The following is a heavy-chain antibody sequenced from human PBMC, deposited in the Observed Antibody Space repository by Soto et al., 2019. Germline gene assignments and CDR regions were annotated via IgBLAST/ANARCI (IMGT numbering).Heavy chain of an antibody. CDR3: ARDRMVRKELLCPDY. Sequence: ASVKVSCKASGGTFSSYAISWVRQAPGQGLEWMGGISPYFGNTNYAQKFQGRVTMTTDTSTSTAYMELRSLRSDDTAVYYCARDRMVRKELLCPDYWGQGTLVTV. CDR1: GGTFSSYA. D-gene: IGHD1-7*01. CDR2: ISPYFGNT. J-gene: IGHJ4*02. V-gene: IGHV1-18*01.